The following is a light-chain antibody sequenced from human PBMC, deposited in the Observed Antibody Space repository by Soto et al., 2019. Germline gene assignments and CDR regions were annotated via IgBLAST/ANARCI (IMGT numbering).Light chain of an antibody. CDR3: QQYDSEHT. CDR1: QILSNW. J-gene: IGKJ2*01. V-gene: IGKV1-5*03. CDR2: KAS. Sequence: DFQMTQSPSTLSASIRDRVTITCRASQILSNWLAWYQQKPGKAPNLLIYKASTLESGVPSRFSGSGSGTEFTLTISSLQPDDFASYCCQQYDSEHTFGQGTKLEIK.